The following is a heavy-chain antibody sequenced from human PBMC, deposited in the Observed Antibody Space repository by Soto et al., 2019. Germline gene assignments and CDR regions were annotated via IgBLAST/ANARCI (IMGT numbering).Heavy chain of an antibody. J-gene: IGHJ6*02. V-gene: IGHV4-59*08. Sequence: QVQLQQSGPRLVKPSETLSLTCTVSSGPDRSHNWGWIRQPPGRGLEWIGYVYYTGDTAYNPSLRGRVTISAATSTKDISLTLNSVTAADTAVYYCVRQGIDYLHGLVDVWGQGTTVSVSS. CDR1: SGPDRSHN. CDR3: VRQGIDYLHGLVDV. CDR2: VYYTGDT. D-gene: IGHD4-17*01.